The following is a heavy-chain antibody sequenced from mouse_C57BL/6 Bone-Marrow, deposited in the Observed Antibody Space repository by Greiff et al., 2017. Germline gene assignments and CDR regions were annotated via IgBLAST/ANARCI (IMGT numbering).Heavy chain of an antibody. CDR2: IWWDDDK. V-gene: IGHV8-8*01. CDR1: GFSLSTFGMG. D-gene: IGHD2-3*01. CDR3: ARSDQIYDGYPYYFDY. J-gene: IGHJ2*01. Sequence: QVTLKESGPGILQPSQTLSLTCSFSGFSLSTFGMGVGWIRQPSGKGLEWLAHIWWDDDKYYNPALKSRLTISKDTSKNQVFLKIANVDTADTATYYCARSDQIYDGYPYYFDYWGQGTTLTVSS.